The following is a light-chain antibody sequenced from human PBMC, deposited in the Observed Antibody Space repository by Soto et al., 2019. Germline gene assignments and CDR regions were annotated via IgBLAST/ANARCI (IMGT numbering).Light chain of an antibody. CDR2: DNN. V-gene: IGLV1-40*01. Sequence: QSVLTQPPSVSGAPGQRVIISCTGSSSNIGAGYDVHWYQQLPGAAPKLLIFDNNYRPSGVPDRFSGSKSGTSAYLAITGLQSEDEAEYYCQSYDSSLTDSRVFGGGTKVTVL. CDR3: QSYDSSLTDSRV. CDR1: SSNIGAGYD. J-gene: IGLJ3*02.